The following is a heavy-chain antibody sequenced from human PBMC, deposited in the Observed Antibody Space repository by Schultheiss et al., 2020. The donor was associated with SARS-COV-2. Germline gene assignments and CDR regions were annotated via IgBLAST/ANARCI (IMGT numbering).Heavy chain of an antibody. Sequence: ASVKVSCKASGYTFTGYYMHWVRQAPGQGLEWMGWINPNSGGTNYAQKFQGRVTMTRDTSISTAYMELSRLRSDDTAVYYCARDEYSSSWYGFYFQHWGQGTLVTVSS. V-gene: IGHV1-2*02. CDR1: GYTFTGYY. D-gene: IGHD6-13*01. CDR3: ARDEYSSSWYGFYFQH. CDR2: INPNSGGT. J-gene: IGHJ1*01.